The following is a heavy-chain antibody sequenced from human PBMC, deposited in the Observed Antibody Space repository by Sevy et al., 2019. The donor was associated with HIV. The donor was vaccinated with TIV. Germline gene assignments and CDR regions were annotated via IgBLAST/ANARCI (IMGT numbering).Heavy chain of an antibody. D-gene: IGHD3-22*01. V-gene: IGHV3-30-3*01. J-gene: IGHJ6*03. CDR1: GFTFSSYA. CDR2: ISYEGSNK. CDR3: ARDYRYYYDSSGYKSYYMDV. Sequence: GGSLRLSCAASGFTFSSYAMHWVRQAPGMGLEWVAVISYEGSNKYYADSVKGRFTISRDNSKNTLYLQMNSLRAEDTAVDYCARDYRYYYDSSGYKSYYMDVWGKGTTVTVSS.